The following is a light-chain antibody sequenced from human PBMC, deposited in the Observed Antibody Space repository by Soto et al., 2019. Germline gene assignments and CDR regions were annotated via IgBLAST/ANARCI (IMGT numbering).Light chain of an antibody. CDR2: DAA. CDR1: QSVGGN. J-gene: IGKJ2*01. CDR3: QQYNDWPSNT. Sequence: EIVMTQSPVILSVSPGERATLSCRASQSVGGNLAWYQHKPGQAPRLLVYDAATRATGIPARFSGSGSGTEFTHTINSLQSEDFGLYYCQQYNDWPSNTFGQGTKLEIK. V-gene: IGKV3-15*01.